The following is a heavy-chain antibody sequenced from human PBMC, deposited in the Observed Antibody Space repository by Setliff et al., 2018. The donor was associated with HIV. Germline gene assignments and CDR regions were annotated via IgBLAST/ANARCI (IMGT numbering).Heavy chain of an antibody. V-gene: IGHV4-39*01. CDR2: IYYSGST. CDR1: GGSISGSSSF. Sequence: SSETLSLTCTVSGGSISGSSSFWGWIRQPPGKGLEWIGSIYYSGSTYYNPSLQSRVTISVDTSKNQFSLKLSSVTAADTAVYYCARQKTMTTYFDYWGQGTLVTVSS. D-gene: IGHD4-17*01. CDR3: ARQKTMTTYFDY. J-gene: IGHJ4*02.